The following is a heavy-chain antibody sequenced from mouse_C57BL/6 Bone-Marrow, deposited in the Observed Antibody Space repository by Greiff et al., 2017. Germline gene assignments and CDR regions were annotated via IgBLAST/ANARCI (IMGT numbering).Heavy chain of an antibody. J-gene: IGHJ4*01. CDR1: GYAFSSSW. V-gene: IGHV1-82*01. CDR3: ARCRYGSDYAMDY. CDR2: IYPGDGDT. D-gene: IGHD1-1*01. Sequence: VQLQESGPELVKPGASVKISCKASGYAFSSSWMNWVKQRPGKGLEWIGRIYPGDGDTNYNGKFKGKATLTADKSSSKAYMQLSSLTSEDSAVYFCARCRYGSDYAMDYWGQGTSVTVSS.